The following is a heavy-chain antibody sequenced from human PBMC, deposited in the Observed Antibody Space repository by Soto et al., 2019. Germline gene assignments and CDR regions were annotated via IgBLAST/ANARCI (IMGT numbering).Heavy chain of an antibody. J-gene: IGHJ6*02. D-gene: IGHD6-6*01. V-gene: IGHV5-51*01. CDR3: ARLPEDSSSAYYYYGMDV. CDR2: IYPGDSDT. CDR1: GYSFTSYW. Sequence: GESVKISCKGSGYSFTSYWIGWVRQMPGKGLEWMGIIYPGDSDTRYSPSFQGQVTISADKSISTAYLQWSSLKASDTAMYYCARLPEDSSSAYYYYGMDVWGQGTTVTVSS.